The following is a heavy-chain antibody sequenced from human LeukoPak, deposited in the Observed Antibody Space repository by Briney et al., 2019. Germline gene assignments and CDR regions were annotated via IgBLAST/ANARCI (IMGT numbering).Heavy chain of an antibody. Sequence: SETLSLTCTVSGGSIDSDVHYWSWIRQPAGGGLEWIGRVYVSGITNYNPSLKSRVSISMDTSKNQFSLKLSSVTAADTAVYYCARGIGSGKRITIFGVVIKGENYYYYYMDVWGKGTTVTVSS. V-gene: IGHV4-61*02. D-gene: IGHD3-3*01. J-gene: IGHJ6*03. CDR3: ARGIGSGKRITIFGVVIKGENYYYYYMDV. CDR1: GGSIDSDVHY. CDR2: VYVSGIT.